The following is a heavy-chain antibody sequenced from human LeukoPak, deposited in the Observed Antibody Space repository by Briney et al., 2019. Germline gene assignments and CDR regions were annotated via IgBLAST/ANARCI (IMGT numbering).Heavy chain of an antibody. Sequence: SETLSLTCTVSGGSATTYYWRWIRESAGKGLGWIGHISTSGTTTYNPSLKSRVTMSVDTSKHQFSLKLTSVTAADTAVYYCAREATVVGATIIWGQGTLVTVSS. J-gene: IGHJ4*02. V-gene: IGHV4-4*07. CDR2: ISTSGTT. D-gene: IGHD1-26*01. CDR1: GGSATTYY. CDR3: AREATVVGATII.